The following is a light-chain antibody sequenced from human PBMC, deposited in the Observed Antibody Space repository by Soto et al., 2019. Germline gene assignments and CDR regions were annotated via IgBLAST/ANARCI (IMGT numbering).Light chain of an antibody. CDR1: QSISRW. J-gene: IGKJ1*01. Sequence: IQMTQSPSTLSASVGDRVTITCRACQSISRWLAWYQQKPGKAPKLLIYKVSSLQNGVPSRFSGSGSGTEFTLTISSLQPDDFATYYCQQYNNYSAFGQGTKVDIK. V-gene: IGKV1-5*03. CDR3: QQYNNYSA. CDR2: KVS.